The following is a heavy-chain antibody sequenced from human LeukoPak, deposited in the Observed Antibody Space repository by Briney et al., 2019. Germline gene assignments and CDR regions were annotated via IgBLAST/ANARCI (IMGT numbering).Heavy chain of an antibody. V-gene: IGHV4-4*02. CDR2: IHHRGGT. Sequence: QSSGTLSLTCAVSGGSITSSNWWSWVRQPPGKRLEWIGEIHHRGGTNYNPSLQSRVTISVDKSNNHFSLRLTSVTAADTAVYYCTTNGWYCLDHWGQGALVTVSS. CDR1: GGSITSSNW. D-gene: IGHD6-19*01. J-gene: IGHJ1*01. CDR3: TTNGWYCLDH.